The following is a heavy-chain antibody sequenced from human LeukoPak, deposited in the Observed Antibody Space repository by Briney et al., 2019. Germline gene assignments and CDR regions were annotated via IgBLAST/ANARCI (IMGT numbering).Heavy chain of an antibody. J-gene: IGHJ4*02. CDR1: EFTFDDYT. CDR3: AKAYGSGSYYLDS. CDR2: INWNSGSL. V-gene: IGHV3-9*01. D-gene: IGHD3-10*01. Sequence: GRSLRLSCAASEFTFDDYTMQWVRQAPGKGLEWVSGINWNSGSLGYADSVKGRFTISRDNAKSSLFLQMNSLRPKDTALYYCAKAYGSGSYYLDSWGQGTLVTVSS.